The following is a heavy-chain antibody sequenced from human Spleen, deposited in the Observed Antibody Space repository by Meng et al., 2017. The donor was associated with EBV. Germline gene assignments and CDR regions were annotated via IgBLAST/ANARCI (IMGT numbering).Heavy chain of an antibody. J-gene: IGHJ5*02. CDR3: TRAGASLSPPS. CDR1: GGPVSNGSYY. Sequence: ESGPRLVKRSETLSLTCPVSGGPVSNGSYYWNWIRQPPGKGLEWIGYIYYTGNTNYNPSLKSRVSMSIDTSTNQFSLNLSPVTAADTAIYYCTRAGASLSPPSWGQGTLVTVSS. V-gene: IGHV4-61*01. CDR2: IYYTGNT. D-gene: IGHD3-10*01.